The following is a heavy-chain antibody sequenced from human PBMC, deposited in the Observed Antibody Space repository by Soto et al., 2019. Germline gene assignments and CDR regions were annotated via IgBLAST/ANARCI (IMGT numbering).Heavy chain of an antibody. Sequence: SETLSLTCAVYGWAFSGYYWSWIRQPPGKGLEWIGEINHSGSTNYNPSLQSRVTISVYTSKNQFSLKLSSVTAPDRAVYYCARKSSPEIWFDPWGQGTRVTVSS. V-gene: IGHV4-34*01. CDR3: ARKSSPEIWFDP. CDR1: GWAFSGYY. CDR2: INHSGST. J-gene: IGHJ5*02.